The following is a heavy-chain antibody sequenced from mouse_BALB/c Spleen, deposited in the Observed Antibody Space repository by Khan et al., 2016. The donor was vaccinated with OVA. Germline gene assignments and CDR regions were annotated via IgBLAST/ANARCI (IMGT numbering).Heavy chain of an antibody. CDR1: GFTFSNFG. V-gene: IGHV5-17*02. J-gene: IGHJ1*01. D-gene: IGHD2-5*01. CDR2: ISSGSSTI. CDR3: ARSESNVHWYIDV. Sequence: EVELVESGGGLVQPGGSRKLSCAASGFTFSNFGMHWVRQAPKKGLEWVAYISSGSSTIYYVDTVKGRFTISRDNPKNTLFLQMTSLRSEDTAIYYCARSESNVHWYIDVWGEGTSVTVSS.